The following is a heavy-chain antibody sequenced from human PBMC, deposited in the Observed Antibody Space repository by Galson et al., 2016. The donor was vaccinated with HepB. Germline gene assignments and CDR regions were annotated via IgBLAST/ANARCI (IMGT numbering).Heavy chain of an antibody. V-gene: IGHV4-31*03. CDR3: ARLISGYSVAYFDS. Sequence: TLSLTCSVSGDSISIGGHYWNWVRQHPGKGLEWIGYLYYRGIMHYNPSLKSRAAISVDTSRNEFSLTLTSVSDADTAVYYCARLISGYSVAYFDSWGQGTLVTVSS. D-gene: IGHD5-12*01. CDR2: LYYRGIM. J-gene: IGHJ4*02. CDR1: GDSISIGGHY.